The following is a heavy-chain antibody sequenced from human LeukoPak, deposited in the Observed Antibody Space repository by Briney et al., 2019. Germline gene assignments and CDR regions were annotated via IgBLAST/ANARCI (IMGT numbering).Heavy chain of an antibody. J-gene: IGHJ4*02. Sequence: GGSLRLSCAASGFTFSSYSMNWVRQAPGKGLEWVSSISSSSSYIYYADSVKGRFTISRDNAKNSLYLQMNSLRVEDTAVYYCARGNYDSSGYGQIDYWGQGTLVTVSS. CDR3: ARGNYDSSGYGQIDY. D-gene: IGHD3-22*01. V-gene: IGHV3-21*01. CDR2: ISSSSSYI. CDR1: GFTFSSYS.